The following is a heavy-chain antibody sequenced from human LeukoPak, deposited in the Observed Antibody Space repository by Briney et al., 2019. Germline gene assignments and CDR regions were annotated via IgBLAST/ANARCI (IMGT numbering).Heavy chain of an antibody. CDR1: GYTFTSNY. CDR2: IYPRDGST. J-gene: IGHJ4*02. CDR3: ARDQEGFDY. Sequence: ASVKVSCKASGYTFTSNYINWVRQAPGQGLEWMGMIYPRDGSTSYAQKFQGRVTVIRDTSTSTVHMELSGLRSEDTAVYYCARDQEGFDYWGQGTLVTVSS. V-gene: IGHV1-46*01.